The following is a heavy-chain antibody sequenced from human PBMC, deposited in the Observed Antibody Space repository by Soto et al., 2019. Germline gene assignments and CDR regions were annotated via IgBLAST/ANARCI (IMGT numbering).Heavy chain of an antibody. V-gene: IGHV4-4*02. CDR1: GGSISSSNW. J-gene: IGHJ4*02. D-gene: IGHD5-12*01. Sequence: SSETLSLTCAVSGGSISSSNWWGWGRQPPGKGLEWIGEIYHSGSTNYNPALKSRVTISVDKSKNQLSLKLSSVTAADTAVYYCAMKGYSGYDFSLDYWGQGTLVTVSS. CDR3: AMKGYSGYDFSLDY. CDR2: IYHSGST.